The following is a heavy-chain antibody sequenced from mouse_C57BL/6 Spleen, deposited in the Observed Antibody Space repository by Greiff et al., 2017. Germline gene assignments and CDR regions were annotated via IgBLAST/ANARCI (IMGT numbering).Heavy chain of an antibody. CDR2: IHPNSGST. J-gene: IGHJ2*01. CDR1: GYTFTSYW. D-gene: IGHD1-1*02. V-gene: IGHV1-64*01. CDR3: ARRGGSYGLDY. Sequence: QVQLQQPGAELVKPGASVKLSCKASGYTFTSYWMHWVKQRPGQGLEWIGMIHPNSGSTNYNEKFKSKATLTVDKSSSAAYMQLRSLTSEDSAVYYCARRGGSYGLDYWGQGTTLTVSS.